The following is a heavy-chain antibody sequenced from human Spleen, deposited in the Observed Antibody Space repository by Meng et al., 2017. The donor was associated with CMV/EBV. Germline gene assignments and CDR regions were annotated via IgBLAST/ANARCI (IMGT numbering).Heavy chain of an antibody. Sequence: SGYTFNGYYMHWVRQAPGQGLEWMGWINPNSGGTNYAQKFQGWVTMTRDTSISTAYMELSRLRSDDTAVYYCARGGYSYGWGGSFDYWGQGTLVTVSS. D-gene: IGHD5-18*01. CDR3: ARGGYSYGWGGSFDY. CDR2: INPNSGGT. V-gene: IGHV1-2*04. CDR1: GYTFNGYY. J-gene: IGHJ4*02.